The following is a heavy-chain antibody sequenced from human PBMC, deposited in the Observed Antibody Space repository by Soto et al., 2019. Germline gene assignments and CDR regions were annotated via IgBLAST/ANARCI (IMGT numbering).Heavy chain of an antibody. CDR3: PRGAFGGVIVPSDY. CDR1: GGSISSGGYS. CDR2: IYHSGST. V-gene: IGHV4-30-2*01. Sequence: QLQLQESGSGLVKPSQTLSLTCAVSGGSISSGGYSWSWIRQPPGKGLEWIGYIYHSGSTYYNPTRTRRVALSVDRPKNPFALKLSSVTAADTAVYSCPRGAFGGVIVPSDYWGQGTLVPVSS. D-gene: IGHD3-16*02. J-gene: IGHJ4*02.